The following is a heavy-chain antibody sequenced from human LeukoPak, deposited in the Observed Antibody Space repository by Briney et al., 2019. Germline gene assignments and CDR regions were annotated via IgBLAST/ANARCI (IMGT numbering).Heavy chain of an antibody. CDR3: AREGELVSFDY. D-gene: IGHD1-26*01. J-gene: IGHJ4*02. CDR2: MNPNSGNT. CDR1: GGTFSSYA. V-gene: IGHV1-8*03. Sequence: ASVKVSCKASGGTFSSYAISWVRQATGQGLEWMGWMNPNSGNTGSAQKFQGRVTITRDTSASTAYMELSSLRSEDMAVYYCAREGELVSFDYWGQGTLVTVSS.